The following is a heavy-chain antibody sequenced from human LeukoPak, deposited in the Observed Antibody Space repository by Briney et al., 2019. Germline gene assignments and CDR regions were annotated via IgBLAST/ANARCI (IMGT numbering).Heavy chain of an antibody. D-gene: IGHD1-26*01. J-gene: IGHJ6*03. CDR2: INPNSGGT. CDR3: ARGGSYGWVYYYYYMDV. Sequence: ASVKVSCKASGYTFTGYYMHWVRQAPGQGLEWMGWINPNSGGTNYAQKFQGRVTMTRDTSISTAYMELSRLGSDDTAVYYCARGGSYGWVYYYYYMDVWGKGTTVTVSS. V-gene: IGHV1-2*02. CDR1: GYTFTGYY.